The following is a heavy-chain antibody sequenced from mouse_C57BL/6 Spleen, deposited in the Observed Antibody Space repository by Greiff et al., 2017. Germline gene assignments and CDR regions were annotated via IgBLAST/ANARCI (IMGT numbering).Heavy chain of an antibody. D-gene: IGHD1-3*01. CDR2: INPNNGGT. CDR3: ARKVVAGYFDV. CDR1: GYTFTDYN. J-gene: IGHJ1*03. Sequence: EVQLQQSGPELVKPGASVKIPCKASGYTFTDYNMDWVKQSHGKSLEWIGDINPNNGGTIYNQKFKGKATLTVDKSSSTAYMELRSLTSEDTAVYYCARKVVAGYFDVWGTGTTVTVSS. V-gene: IGHV1-18*01.